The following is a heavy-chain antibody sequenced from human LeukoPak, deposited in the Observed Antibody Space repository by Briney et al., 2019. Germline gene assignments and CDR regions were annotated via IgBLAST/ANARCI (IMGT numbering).Heavy chain of an antibody. J-gene: IGHJ4*02. Sequence: SETLSLTCTVSGGSISSYHWSWIRQPTGKGLEWLGYIYYSGSTNYNPSLKSRVIISVDTSKNQFSLKLSSVTAADTAVYYCARGESIAAAQIYFDYWGQGTLVTVSS. V-gene: IGHV4-59*01. D-gene: IGHD6-13*01. CDR2: IYYSGST. CDR3: ARGESIAAAQIYFDY. CDR1: GGSISSYH.